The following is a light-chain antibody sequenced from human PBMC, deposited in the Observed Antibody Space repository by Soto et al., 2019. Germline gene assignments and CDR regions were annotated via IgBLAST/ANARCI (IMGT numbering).Light chain of an antibody. Sequence: IQMTHSPSTLSASLRYRVTITFRASQSIGRFLAWYLHQPGKAPKLLIYDASTLESGVPSRFSGTGSGTEFTFSITSLQPEDFGTYYCQQCYMGWTFGQGTKVDIK. V-gene: IGKV1-5*01. CDR3: QQCYMGWT. CDR2: DAS. CDR1: QSIGRF. J-gene: IGKJ1*01.